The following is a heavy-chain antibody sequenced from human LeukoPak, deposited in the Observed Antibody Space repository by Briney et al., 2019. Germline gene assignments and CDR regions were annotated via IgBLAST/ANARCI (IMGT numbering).Heavy chain of an antibody. CDR2: IYYSGST. Sequence: SETLSLTCTVSGGSISSYYWSWLRQPPGKGLEWIGYIYYSGSTNYNPSLKSRVTISVDTSKNQFSLKLSSVTAADTAVYYCARTYYYDSSVNFDYWGQGTLVTVSS. V-gene: IGHV4-59*08. J-gene: IGHJ4*02. CDR3: ARTYYYDSSVNFDY. CDR1: GGSISSYY. D-gene: IGHD3-22*01.